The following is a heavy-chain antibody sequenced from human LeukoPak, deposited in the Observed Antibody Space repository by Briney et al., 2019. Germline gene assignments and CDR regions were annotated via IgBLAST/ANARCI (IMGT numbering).Heavy chain of an antibody. V-gene: IGHV4-59*08. CDR3: ASDRIEVDAFDI. J-gene: IGHJ3*02. CDR2: IYYSGST. D-gene: IGHD2-15*01. Sequence: PSETLSLTCTVSGGSISSYYWSWIRQPPGKGLEWIGNIYYSGSTNYNPSLKSRVTISVDTSKNQFSLKLSSVTAADTAVYYCASDRIEVDAFDIWGQGTMVTVSS. CDR1: GGSISSYY.